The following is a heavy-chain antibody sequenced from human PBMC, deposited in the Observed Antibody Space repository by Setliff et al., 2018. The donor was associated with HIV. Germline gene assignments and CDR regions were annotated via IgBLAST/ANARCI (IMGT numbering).Heavy chain of an antibody. V-gene: IGHV4-34*01. CDR2: INHSGSP. D-gene: IGHD2-2*01. CDR3: ARGGSSNWYEGYFDY. CDR1: GGSFSGYY. Sequence: SETLSLTCAVYGGSFSGYYWTWIRQPPGRGLEWIGEINHSGSPTYDPSLKGRVTILVDTSKNQFSLKLSSVTAADTAVYYCARGGSSNWYEGYFDYWGQGTLVTVSS. J-gene: IGHJ4*02.